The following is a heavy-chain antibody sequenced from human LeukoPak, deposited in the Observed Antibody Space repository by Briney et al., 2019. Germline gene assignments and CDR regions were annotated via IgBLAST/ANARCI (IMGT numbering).Heavy chain of an antibody. CDR1: GYTFTGYY. CDR3: ARTGPLWFGELSDY. Sequence: ASVKVSCKASGYTFTGYYMHWVRQAPGQGLEWMGWINPNSGGTNSAQKFQGRVTMTRVTSISTAYMELRSLRSDDTAVYYCARTGPLWFGELSDYWGQGTLVTVSS. CDR2: INPNSGGT. V-gene: IGHV1-2*02. D-gene: IGHD3-10*01. J-gene: IGHJ4*02.